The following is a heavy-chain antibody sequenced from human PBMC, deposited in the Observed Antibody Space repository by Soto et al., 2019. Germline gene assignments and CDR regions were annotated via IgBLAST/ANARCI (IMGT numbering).Heavy chain of an antibody. CDR3: AKDRGVLDAFDI. V-gene: IGHV3-30*18. CDR2: ISSDGNNQ. CDR1: GFTSSSFV. D-gene: IGHD3-10*01. Sequence: QVQLVESGGGVVQPGTSLRLSCAASGFTSSSFVIHWVRQAPGKGLEWLAVISSDGNNQYYADSVKGRFTLSRDNSKKSLYLQVDSLRAEDTAVYFCAKDRGVLDAFDIWGQGTMVTVS. J-gene: IGHJ3*02.